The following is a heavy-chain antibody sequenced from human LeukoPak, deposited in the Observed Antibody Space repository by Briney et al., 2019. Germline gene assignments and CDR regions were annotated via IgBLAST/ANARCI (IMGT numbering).Heavy chain of an antibody. CDR3: AKDKHDILTGSGGFDP. J-gene: IGHJ5*02. V-gene: IGHV3-9*01. D-gene: IGHD3-9*01. CDR2: ISWNSGSI. Sequence: GGSLRLSCAASGFTFDDYAMHWVRQAPGKGLEWVSGISWNSGSIGYADSVKGRFTISRDNAKNSLYLQMNSLRAEDTALYYCAKDKHDILTGSGGFDPWGQGTLVTVSS. CDR1: GFTFDDYA.